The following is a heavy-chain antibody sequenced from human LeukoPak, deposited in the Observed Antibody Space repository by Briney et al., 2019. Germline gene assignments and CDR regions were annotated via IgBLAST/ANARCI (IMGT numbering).Heavy chain of an antibody. CDR3: AKDSTPTDYYGSAADY. CDR2: IWYDGSNK. J-gene: IGHJ4*02. CDR1: GFTFSSYG. V-gene: IGHV3-33*03. D-gene: IGHD3-10*01. Sequence: PERSLRLSCAASGFTFSSYGMHWVRQAPGKGLEWVAVIWYDGSNKYYADSVEGRFTISRDNSKNTLYLQMNSLRAEDTAVYYCAKDSTPTDYYGSAADYWGQGTLVTVSS.